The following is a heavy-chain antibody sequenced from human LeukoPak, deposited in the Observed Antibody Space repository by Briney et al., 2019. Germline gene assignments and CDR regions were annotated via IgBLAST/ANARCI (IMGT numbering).Heavy chain of an antibody. V-gene: IGHV4-34*01. CDR3: ARGPRNDGFFYYYYYMDV. CDR1: GGSFSGYY. Sequence: SETLSLTCAVYGGSFSGYYWSWIRQPPGKGLEWIGEINHSGSTNYNPSLKSRVTISVDTSKNQFSLKLSSVTAADTAVYYCARGPRNDGFFYYYYYMDVWGKGTTVTISS. CDR2: INHSGST. D-gene: IGHD1-1*01. J-gene: IGHJ6*03.